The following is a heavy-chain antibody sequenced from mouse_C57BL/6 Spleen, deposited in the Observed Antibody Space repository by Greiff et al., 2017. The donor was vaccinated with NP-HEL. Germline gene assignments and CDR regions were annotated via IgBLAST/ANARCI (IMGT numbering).Heavy chain of an antibody. Sequence: EVQLQQSGTVLARPGASVKMSCKTSGYTFTSYWMHWVKQRPGQGLEWIGAIYPGNSDTSYNQKFKGKAKLTAVTSASTAYMELSSLTNEDSAVYYCTRSPLGLRHWYFDDWGTGTTVTVSS. CDR3: TRSPLGLRHWYFDD. V-gene: IGHV1-5*01. D-gene: IGHD2-4*01. CDR1: GYTFTSYW. J-gene: IGHJ1*03. CDR2: IYPGNSDT.